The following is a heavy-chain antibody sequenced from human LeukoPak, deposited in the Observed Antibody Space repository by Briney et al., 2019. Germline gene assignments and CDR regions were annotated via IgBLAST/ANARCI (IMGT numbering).Heavy chain of an antibody. CDR2: IKQDGSEK. CDR3: ARVEGRWLRGPRSDP. CDR1: GFTFSRNW. J-gene: IGHJ5*02. Sequence: GGSLRLSCAASGFTFSRNWMSWVRQAPGKGLEWVANIKQDGSEKYYVDSVKGRFTISRDNAKNSLYLQMNSLRAEDTALYYCARVEGRWLRGPRSDPWGQGPLVTVSS. D-gene: IGHD5-24*01. V-gene: IGHV3-7*01.